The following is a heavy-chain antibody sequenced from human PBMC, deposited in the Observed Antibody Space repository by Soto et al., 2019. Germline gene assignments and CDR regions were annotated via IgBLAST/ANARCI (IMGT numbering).Heavy chain of an antibody. J-gene: IGHJ4*02. CDR3: ARGRDGDY. D-gene: IGHD6-6*01. V-gene: IGHV1-18*01. CDR1: GYAFTTYG. Sequence: QVHLVQSGAEVKKPGASVKVSCKGSGYAFTTYGITWVRQAPGQGLEWMGWISAHSGNTNYAQKHQGRVTVTRDTSTSTAYMELRSLRSDDTAVYYCARGRDGDYWGQGALVTVSS. CDR2: ISAHSGNT.